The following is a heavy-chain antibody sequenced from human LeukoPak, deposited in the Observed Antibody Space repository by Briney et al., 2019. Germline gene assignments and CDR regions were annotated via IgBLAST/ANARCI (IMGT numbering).Heavy chain of an antibody. Sequence: PGGSLRLSCAASGFTFSSYSMNWVRQAPGKGLEWVSSISSSSSYIYYADSVKGRFTISRDNAKNTLYLQMNSLRAEDTAVYYCAKELRIAAAGQVNFEDWGQGTLVTVSS. V-gene: IGHV3-21*01. J-gene: IGHJ4*02. CDR1: GFTFSSYS. CDR3: AKELRIAAAGQVNFED. CDR2: ISSSSSYI. D-gene: IGHD6-13*01.